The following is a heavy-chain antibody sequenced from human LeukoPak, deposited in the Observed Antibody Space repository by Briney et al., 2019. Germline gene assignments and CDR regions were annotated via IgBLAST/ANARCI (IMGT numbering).Heavy chain of an antibody. J-gene: IGHJ5*02. CDR2: IYYSGST. V-gene: IGHV4-59*01. D-gene: IGHD3-10*01. CDR1: GGSISSYY. Sequence: PSETLSLTCTVSGGSISSYYWSWIRQPPGKGLEWIGYIYYSGSTNYNPSLKSRVTISVDTSKNQFSLKLSSVTAADTAVYYCARGGTWFGELSHQFAWFDPWGQGTLVTVSS. CDR3: ARGGTWFGELSHQFAWFDP.